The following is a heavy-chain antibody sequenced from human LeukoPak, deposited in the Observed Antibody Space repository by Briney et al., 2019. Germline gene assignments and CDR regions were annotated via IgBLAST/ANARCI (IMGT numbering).Heavy chain of an antibody. J-gene: IGHJ4*02. CDR1: GFTFTTYG. D-gene: IGHD6-13*01. CDR2: IWNDGSYK. V-gene: IGHV3-33*01. CDR3: ARDLWQQMIQGYDY. Sequence: PGGSLRLSCAASGFTFTTYGMHWVREAPGKGLEGVAVIWNDGSYKHYADSVKGRFTISRDDSKNTIYLQMNSLRAEDTAVYYCARDLWQQMIQGYDYWGQGTLVTVSS.